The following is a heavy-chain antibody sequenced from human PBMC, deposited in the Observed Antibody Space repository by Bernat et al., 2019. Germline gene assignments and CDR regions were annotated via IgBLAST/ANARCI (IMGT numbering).Heavy chain of an antibody. CDR3: ARDFGGFGESYYYYGMDV. V-gene: IGHV1-46*01. J-gene: IGHJ6*02. CDR2: INPSGGST. Sequence: QVQLVQSGAEVKKPGASVKVSCKASGYTFTSYYMHWVRQAPGQGLEWMGIINPSGGSTSYAQKFQGRVTMTRDTSTSTVYMELSSLRSEDTAVYYCARDFGGFGESYYYYGMDVWGQGTTVTVSS. CDR1: GYTFTSYY. D-gene: IGHD3-10*01.